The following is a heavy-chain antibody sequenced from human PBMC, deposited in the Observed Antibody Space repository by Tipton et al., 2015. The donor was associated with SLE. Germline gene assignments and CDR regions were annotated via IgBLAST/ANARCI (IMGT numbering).Heavy chain of an antibody. V-gene: IGHV1-2*02. CDR1: GYTFTGYY. J-gene: IGHJ3*02. CDR3: ARDPGVYDILTGYPGAFDI. Sequence: QLVQSGAEVKKPGASVKVSCKASGYTFTGYYMHWVRQAPGQGLEWMGWINPNSGGTNYAQKFQGRVTMTRDTSISTAYMELSRLRSDDTAVYYCARDPGVYDILTGYPGAFDIWGQGTMVTVSS. CDR2: INPNSGGT. D-gene: IGHD3-9*01.